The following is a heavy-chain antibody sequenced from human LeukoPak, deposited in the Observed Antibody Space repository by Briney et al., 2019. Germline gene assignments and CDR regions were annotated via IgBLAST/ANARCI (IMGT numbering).Heavy chain of an antibody. D-gene: IGHD3-10*01. J-gene: IGHJ4*02. Sequence: ASVKVSCKAYGYTLTAYYIHWVRQAPGQGLEWMGWINPNSGGTNYAQKFQGRVTMISDTSISTVYMEFNRLRSDDTAVYYCAREGSQYDYGSGPSNVWGQGTLVTVSS. CDR1: GYTLTAYY. CDR2: INPNSGGT. V-gene: IGHV1-2*02. CDR3: AREGSQYDYGSGPSNV.